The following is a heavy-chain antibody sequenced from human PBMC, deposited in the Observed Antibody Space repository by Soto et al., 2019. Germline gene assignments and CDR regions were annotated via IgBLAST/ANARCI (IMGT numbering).Heavy chain of an antibody. V-gene: IGHV4-39*01. CDR1: GGSISSSSYY. Sequence: QLQLQESGPGLVKPSETLSLTCTVSGGSISSSSYYWGWIRQPPGKGLEWIGSIYYSGSTYYNPSLKSRVTISVDTSKNQFSLKLSSVTAADTAVYYCARTIPARRDGYNYGYFDLWGRGTLVTVSS. CDR3: ARTIPARRDGYNYGYFDL. J-gene: IGHJ2*01. CDR2: IYYSGST. D-gene: IGHD5-12*01.